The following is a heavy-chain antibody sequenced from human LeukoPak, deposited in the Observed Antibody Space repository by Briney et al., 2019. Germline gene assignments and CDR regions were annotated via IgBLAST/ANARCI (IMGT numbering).Heavy chain of an antibody. J-gene: IGHJ5*02. CDR1: GGSISSYY. Sequence: SETLSLTCTVSGGSISSYYWSWVRQPPEKGLEWIGEIYHSGSTNYNPSLKSRVTISVDKSKNQFSLKLSSVTAADTAVYYCARDGYSGSYSFWFDPWGQGTLVTVSS. V-gene: IGHV4-4*02. CDR2: IYHSGST. D-gene: IGHD1-26*01. CDR3: ARDGYSGSYSFWFDP.